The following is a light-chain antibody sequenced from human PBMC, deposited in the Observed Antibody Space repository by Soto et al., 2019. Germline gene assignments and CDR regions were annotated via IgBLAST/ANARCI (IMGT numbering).Light chain of an antibody. J-gene: IGKJ4*01. V-gene: IGKV1-17*01. CDR2: AAS. Sequence: DTQMTQSPSSLSASVGDRVTITCRASQDIRNELGWYQHKPGTAPKRLIYAASSLQSGVPSRISGSGSGTEFTLTISTLQPDDFATYYCLQHNSYPIAFGGGTKVEIK. CDR1: QDIRNE. CDR3: LQHNSYPIA.